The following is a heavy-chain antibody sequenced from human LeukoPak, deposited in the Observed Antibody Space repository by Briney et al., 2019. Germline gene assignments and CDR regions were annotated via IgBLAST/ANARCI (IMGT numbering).Heavy chain of an antibody. CDR3: ARHLRVGDRRYFDL. V-gene: IGHV5-51*01. D-gene: IGHD1-26*01. CDR1: GYSFITDW. J-gene: IGHJ2*01. CDR2: IYPGNSET. Sequence: KPGESLKISCRGSGYSFITDWIGWVRQMPGKGLEWMGIIYPGNSETRYSPSFEGQVTISADKSISTAYLQWSSLKAAETAMYYCARHLRVGDRRYFDLWGRGTRVTVSS.